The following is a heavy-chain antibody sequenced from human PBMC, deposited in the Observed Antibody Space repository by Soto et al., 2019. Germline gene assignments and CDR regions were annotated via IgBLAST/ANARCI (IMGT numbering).Heavy chain of an antibody. CDR3: ARESQSSGWSWFDY. CDR2: INPSGGST. D-gene: IGHD6-19*01. J-gene: IGHJ4*02. V-gene: IGHV1-46*01. Sequence: QVQLVQSGAEVKKPGASVKVSCKASGYTFTNYYIHWVRQAPGQGLEWMGMINPSGGSTSYTRRFQGRVTLTRDTSTSTVYMELSSLRSEDTAVYYCARESQSSGWSWFDYWGQGTLVTASS. CDR1: GYTFTNYY.